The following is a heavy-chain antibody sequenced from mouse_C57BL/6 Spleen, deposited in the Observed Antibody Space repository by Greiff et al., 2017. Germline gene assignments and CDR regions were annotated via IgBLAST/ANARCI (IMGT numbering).Heavy chain of an antibody. CDR2: IYPGDGDT. J-gene: IGHJ3*01. D-gene: IGHD1-1*01. V-gene: IGHV1-82*01. CDR3: ARDYYGSTWFAY. Sequence: QVQLQQSGPELVKPGASVKISCKASGYAFSSSWMNWVKQRPGKGLEWIGRIYPGDGDTNYNGKFKGKATLTADKSSSTAYMQLSSLTSEDSAVYFCARDYYGSTWFAYWGQVTLVTVSA. CDR1: GYAFSSSW.